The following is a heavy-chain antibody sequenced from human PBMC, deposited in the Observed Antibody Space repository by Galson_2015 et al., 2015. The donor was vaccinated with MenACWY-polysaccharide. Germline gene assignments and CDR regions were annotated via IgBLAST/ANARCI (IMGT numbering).Heavy chain of an antibody. D-gene: IGHD1-26*01. V-gene: IGHV3-53*01. CDR2: IYSGGST. CDR3: ARSYSGSWYRGDS. CDR1: GFTVSSNY. Sequence: SLRLSCAASGFTVSSNYMSWVRQAAGKGLERVSIIYSGGSTYYADSVKGRFTISRDNSKNTLYLQMDSLRAEDTAVYYCARSYSGSWYRGDSWGQGTLVTVSS. J-gene: IGHJ4*02.